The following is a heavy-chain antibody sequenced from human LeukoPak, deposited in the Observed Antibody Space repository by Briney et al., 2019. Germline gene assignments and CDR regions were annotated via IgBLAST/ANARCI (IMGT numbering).Heavy chain of an antibody. Sequence: SETLSLTCTVSGGSISSYYWSWIRQPPGKGLEWIGSIYHSGSTYYNPSLKSRVTISVDTSKNQFSLKLSSVTAADTAVYYCASTRRDGYPFDYWGQGTLVTVSS. D-gene: IGHD5-24*01. J-gene: IGHJ4*02. V-gene: IGHV4-59*08. CDR3: ASTRRDGYPFDY. CDR1: GGSISSYY. CDR2: IYHSGST.